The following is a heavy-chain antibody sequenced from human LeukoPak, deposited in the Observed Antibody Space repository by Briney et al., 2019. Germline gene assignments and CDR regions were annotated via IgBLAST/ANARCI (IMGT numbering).Heavy chain of an antibody. Sequence: ASVKVSCKASGYTFTSYDINWVRQATGQGLEWMGWMNPNSGNTGYAQKFQGRVTMTRNTSISTAYMELSSLRSEDTAVYYCARKRGGSYFFSHGFDYWGQGTLVTVSS. CDR3: ARKRGGSYFFSHGFDY. CDR1: GYTFTSYD. J-gene: IGHJ4*02. V-gene: IGHV1-8*01. D-gene: IGHD1-26*01. CDR2: MNPNSGNT.